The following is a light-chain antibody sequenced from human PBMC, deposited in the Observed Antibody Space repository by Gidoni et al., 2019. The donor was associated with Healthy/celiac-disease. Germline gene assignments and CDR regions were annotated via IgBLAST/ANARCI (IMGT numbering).Light chain of an antibody. Sequence: EILMTQSPATLSVSPGERATLSCRASQSVSSNLAWYQQKPGQAPRLLIYGASTRATGIPARFSGSGSGTEFTLTISSLQSEDFAVYYCQQYNNWLTFGGXTKVEIK. CDR3: QQYNNWLT. V-gene: IGKV3-15*01. J-gene: IGKJ4*01. CDR1: QSVSSN. CDR2: GAS.